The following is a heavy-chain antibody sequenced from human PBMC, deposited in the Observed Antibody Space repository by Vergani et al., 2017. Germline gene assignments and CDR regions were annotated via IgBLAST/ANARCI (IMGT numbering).Heavy chain of an antibody. D-gene: IGHD2-21*02. J-gene: IGHJ3*01. CDR3: ARYLFCGVDCYPRFVDF. V-gene: IGHV3-7*01. CDR1: GFTFSSYW. Sequence: EVQLVESGGGLVQPGGSLRLSCAASGFTFSSYWMSWVRQAPGKGLEWVANIKEDGSEKYYVDSVKGRFTISRDNAKNSLYLQMNSLRAEDTAVYYCARYLFCGVDCYPRFVDFWDRGIVIAVS. CDR2: IKEDGSEK.